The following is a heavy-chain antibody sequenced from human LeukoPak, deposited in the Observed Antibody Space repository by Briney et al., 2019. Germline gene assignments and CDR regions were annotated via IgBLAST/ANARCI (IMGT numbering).Heavy chain of an antibody. CDR2: ISGSSDFT. CDR3: ARALYGSGSYSTY. V-gene: IGHV3-11*05. CDR1: GFTFSDFF. Sequence: GGSLRLSCAASGFTFSDFFMTWIRQAPGKGLEWVSYISGSSDFTAYSDSVEGRFTISRDNARNSLYLQMNSLRAEDTAVYYCARALYGSGSYSTYWGQGTLVTVSS. D-gene: IGHD3-10*01. J-gene: IGHJ4*02.